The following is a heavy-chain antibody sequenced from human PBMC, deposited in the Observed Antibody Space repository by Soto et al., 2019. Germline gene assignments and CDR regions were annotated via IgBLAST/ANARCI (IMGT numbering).Heavy chain of an antibody. CDR1: GGSISSSNW. CDR3: ASSDRYDFWSGYKGNYYYYGMDV. CDR2: IYHSGST. V-gene: IGHV4-4*02. Sequence: PSETLSLTCAVSGGSISSSNWWSWVRQPPGKGLEWIGEIYHSGSTNYNPSLKSRVTISVDKSKNQFSLKLSSVTAADTAVYYCASSDRYDFWSGYKGNYYYYGMDVWGQGTTVTVSS. J-gene: IGHJ6*02. D-gene: IGHD3-3*01.